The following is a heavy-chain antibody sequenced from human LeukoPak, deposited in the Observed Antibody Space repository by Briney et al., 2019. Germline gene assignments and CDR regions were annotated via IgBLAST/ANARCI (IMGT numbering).Heavy chain of an antibody. CDR1: GFTFSSYA. Sequence: GGSLRLSCAASGFTFSSYAMSWVRQAPGKGLEWVSAISGSGGSTYYADSVKGRFTISRDNSKNTLYLQMNSLSAEDTAVYYCASRADGLAAAGTAVDYWGQGTLVTVSS. V-gene: IGHV3-23*01. D-gene: IGHD6-13*01. J-gene: IGHJ4*02. CDR2: ISGSGGST. CDR3: ASRADGLAAAGTAVDY.